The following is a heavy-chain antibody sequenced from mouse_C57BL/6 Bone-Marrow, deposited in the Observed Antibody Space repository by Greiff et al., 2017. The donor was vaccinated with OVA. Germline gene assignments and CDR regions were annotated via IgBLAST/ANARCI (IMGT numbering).Heavy chain of an antibody. J-gene: IGHJ1*03. V-gene: IGHV3-6*01. CDR2: ISYDGSN. D-gene: IGHD4-1*01. CDR1: GYSITSGYY. Sequence: EVKLMESGPGLVKPSQSLSLTCSVTGYSITSGYYWNWIRQFPGNKLEWMGYISYDGSNNYNPSLKNRISITRDTSKNQFFLKLNSVTTEDTATYYCARDEVGRENWYFDVWGTGTTVTVSS. CDR3: ARDEVGRENWYFDV.